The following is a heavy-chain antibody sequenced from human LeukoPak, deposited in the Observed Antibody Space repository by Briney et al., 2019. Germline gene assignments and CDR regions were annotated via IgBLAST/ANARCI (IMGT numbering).Heavy chain of an antibody. CDR3: ARGGHIVVVPAAIWALPYYFDY. J-gene: IGHJ4*02. D-gene: IGHD2-2*02. V-gene: IGHV4-34*01. Sequence: SETLSLTCAVYGGSFSVYYWSWIRQPPGEGLEWIGEINHSGSTNYNPSLKSRITISVDTSKNQFSLKLSSVTAADTAVYYCARGGHIVVVPAAIWALPYYFDYWGQGTLVTVSS. CDR2: INHSGST. CDR1: GGSFSVYY.